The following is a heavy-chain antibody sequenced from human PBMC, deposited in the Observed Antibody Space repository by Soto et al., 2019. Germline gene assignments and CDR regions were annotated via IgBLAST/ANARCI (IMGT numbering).Heavy chain of an antibody. J-gene: IGHJ6*02. V-gene: IGHV3-30*18. CDR1: GFTFSSYG. D-gene: IGHD3-3*01. CDR2: ISYDGSNK. Sequence: PGGSLRLSSAASGFTFSSYGMHWVRQAAGKGLEWVAVISYDGSNKYYADSVKGRFTISRDNSKNTLYLQMNSLRAEDTAVYYCAKGLGTHTLYHFWSGYPLDGMDVWGQGTTVTVSS. CDR3: AKGLGTHTLYHFWSGYPLDGMDV.